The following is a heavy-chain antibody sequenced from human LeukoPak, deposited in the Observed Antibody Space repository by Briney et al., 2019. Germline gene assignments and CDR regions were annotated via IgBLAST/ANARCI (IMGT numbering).Heavy chain of an antibody. Sequence: PSETLPLTCAVYGGSFSGYYWSWIRQPPGKGLEWIGEINHSGSTNYNPSLKSRVTISVDTSKNQFSLKLSSVTAADTAVYYCARGYGGYFDYWGQGTLVTVSS. J-gene: IGHJ4*02. D-gene: IGHD4-23*01. CDR1: GGSFSGYY. CDR2: INHSGST. V-gene: IGHV4-34*01. CDR3: ARGYGGYFDY.